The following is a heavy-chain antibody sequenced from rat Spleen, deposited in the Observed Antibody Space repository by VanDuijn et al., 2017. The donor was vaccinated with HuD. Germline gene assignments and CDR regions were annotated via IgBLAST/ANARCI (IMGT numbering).Heavy chain of an antibody. D-gene: IGHD1-9*01. V-gene: IGHV5-29*01. CDR2: ITNSAGST. Sequence: EVQLVESDGGLVQPGRSLKLSCAASGFTFSHYDMAWIRQAPGKGLEWVASITNSAGSTYYPDSVKGRFTISRDNAKSTLYLQMDSLRSEDTATYYCARPFGYNGYWYFDFWGPGTMVTVSS. CDR3: ARPFGYNGYWYFDF. CDR1: GFTFSHYD. J-gene: IGHJ1*01.